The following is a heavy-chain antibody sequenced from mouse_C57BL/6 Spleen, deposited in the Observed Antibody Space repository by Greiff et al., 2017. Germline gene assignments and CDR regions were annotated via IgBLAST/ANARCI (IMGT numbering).Heavy chain of an antibody. D-gene: IGHD2-5*01. CDR2: ISSGSSTI. Sequence: EVQLQQSGGGLVKPGGSLKLSCAASGFTFSDYGMHWVRQAPEKGLEWVAYISSGSSTIYYADTVKGRFTISRDNAKNTLFLQMTSLRSEDTAMYYCARLYSNYDYYAMDYWGQGTSVTVSS. CDR3: ARLYSNYDYYAMDY. CDR1: GFTFSDYG. J-gene: IGHJ4*01. V-gene: IGHV5-17*01.